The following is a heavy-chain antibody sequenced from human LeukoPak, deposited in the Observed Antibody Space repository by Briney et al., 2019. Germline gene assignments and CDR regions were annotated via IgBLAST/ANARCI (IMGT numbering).Heavy chain of an antibody. V-gene: IGHV3-23*01. CDR2: ISSSADST. J-gene: IGHJ4*02. D-gene: IGHD4-23*01. Sequence: GGSLRLSCEASGFTFSSYAMSWVRQAPGKGLAWVSVISSSADSTYYADSVKGRFTISRDNSKNTLYLQMNNLRAEDTAVYYCAKPLEKYTYGGNFDYWGQGLLVTVSS. CDR3: AKPLEKYTYGGNFDY. CDR1: GFTFSSYA.